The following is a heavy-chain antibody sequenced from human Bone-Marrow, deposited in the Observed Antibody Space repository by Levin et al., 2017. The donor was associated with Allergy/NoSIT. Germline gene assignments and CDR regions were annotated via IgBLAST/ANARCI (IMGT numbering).Heavy chain of an antibody. CDR2: INHSGST. D-gene: IGHD3-10*01. CDR3: ARVWRYYYGSGLPNYFDY. Sequence: SETLSLTCAVYGGSFSGYYWSWIRQPPGKGLEWIGEINHSGSTNYNPSLKSRVTISVDTFKNQFSLKLSSVTAADTAVYYCARVWRYYYGSGLPNYFDYWGQGTLVTVSS. CDR1: GGSFSGYY. J-gene: IGHJ4*02. V-gene: IGHV4-34*01.